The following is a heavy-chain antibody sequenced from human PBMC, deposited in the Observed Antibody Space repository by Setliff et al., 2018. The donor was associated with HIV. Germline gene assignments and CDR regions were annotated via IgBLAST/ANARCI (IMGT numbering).Heavy chain of an antibody. CDR2: IIPMYGTT. CDR1: RDTFNRYT. Sequence: SVKVSCKASRDTFNRYTMSWVRQAPGQGLEWMGGIIPMYGTTNYAKKFQGRVTLTADESTSTAYMELSGLKSEDTALYYCARGPPDSVATSDYWCFDVWGRGTLVTVSS. V-gene: IGHV1-69*13. CDR3: ARGPPDSVATSDYWCFDV. J-gene: IGHJ2*01. D-gene: IGHD5-12*01.